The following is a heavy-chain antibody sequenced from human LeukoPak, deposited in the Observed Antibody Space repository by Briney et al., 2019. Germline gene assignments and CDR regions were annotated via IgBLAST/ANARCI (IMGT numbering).Heavy chain of an antibody. V-gene: IGHV3-30-3*01. Sequence: GGSLRLSCVASGFTVSNYDMHWVRQAPGKGLEWVAVISYDGSNKYYADSVKGRFTISRDNSKNTLYLQMNSLRAEDTAVYYCARSQVGAIGVGNYWGQGTLVTVSS. D-gene: IGHD1-26*01. J-gene: IGHJ4*02. CDR1: GFTVSNYD. CDR2: ISYDGSNK. CDR3: ARSQVGAIGVGNY.